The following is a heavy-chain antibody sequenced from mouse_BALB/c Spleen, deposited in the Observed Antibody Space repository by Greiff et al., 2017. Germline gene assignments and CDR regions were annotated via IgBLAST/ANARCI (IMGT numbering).Heavy chain of an antibody. D-gene: IGHD2-4*01. J-gene: IGHJ3*01. V-gene: IGHV14-1*02. CDR1: GFNIKDYY. CDR3: ARDYDYPWFAY. Sequence: VQLQQSGAELVRPGALVKLSCKASGFNIKDYYMHWVKQRPEQGLEWIGWIDPENGNTIYDPKFQGKASITADTSSNTAYLQLSSLTSEDTAVYYCARDYDYPWFAYWGQGTLVTVSA. CDR2: IDPENGNT.